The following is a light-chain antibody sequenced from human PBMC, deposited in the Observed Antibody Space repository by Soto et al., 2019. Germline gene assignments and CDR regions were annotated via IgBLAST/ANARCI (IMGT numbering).Light chain of an antibody. J-gene: IGKJ1*01. CDR3: QQYNNPST. CDR1: QSVSSN. V-gene: IGKV3-15*01. Sequence: EIVMTPSPATLSVSPGERATLSCRASQSVSSNLAWYQQKPGQAPRLLIYGASTRATGIPARFSGSGSGTEFTLTISSLQSEDFAVDYCQQYNNPSTFGQGTKVDIK. CDR2: GAS.